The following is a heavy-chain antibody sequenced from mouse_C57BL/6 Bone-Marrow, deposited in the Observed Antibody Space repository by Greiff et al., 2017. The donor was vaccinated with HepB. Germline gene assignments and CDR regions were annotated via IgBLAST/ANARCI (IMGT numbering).Heavy chain of an antibody. J-gene: IGHJ2*01. CDR3: ARSVYYDLLDY. CDR1: GYSFTGYY. D-gene: IGHD2-4*01. V-gene: IGHV1-42*01. CDR2: INPNTGGT. Sequence: EVKLVESGPELVKPGASVKISCKASGYSFTGYYMNWVKQSPEKSLEWIGEINPNTGGTTYNQKFKAKATLTVDKSSSTAYMQLKSLTSEDSAVYYCARSVYYDLLDYWGQGTTLTVSS.